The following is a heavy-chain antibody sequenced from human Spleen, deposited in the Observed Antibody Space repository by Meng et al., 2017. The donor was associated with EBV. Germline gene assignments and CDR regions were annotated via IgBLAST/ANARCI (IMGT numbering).Heavy chain of an antibody. CDR2: IYRGGST. Sequence: QLVGSGGGLIRPGNSLRLFCAASGFSVSDNYMSWIRQVPGKGLEWVSIIYRGGSTYYADAVKGRLTISRDNSKNTLYLQMNSLRVEDTAIYYCVKSVHWGQGTLVTVSS. CDR3: VKSVH. V-gene: IGHV3-53*01. CDR1: GFSVSDNY. J-gene: IGHJ4*02.